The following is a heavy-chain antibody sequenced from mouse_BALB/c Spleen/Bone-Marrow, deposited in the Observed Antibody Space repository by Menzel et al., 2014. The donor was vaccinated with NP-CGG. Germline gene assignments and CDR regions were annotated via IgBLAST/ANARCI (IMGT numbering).Heavy chain of an antibody. CDR2: ISGGGSYT. CDR1: GFSFDSYG. J-gene: IGHJ3*01. CDR3: ARHAYYDQTEVSFVY. D-gene: IGHD2-4*01. Sequence: EVQVVESGGGLAKSGGSLKLSCAASGFSFDSYGMSWVRQTPEKRLEWVATISGGGSYTFYPDSVKGRFPIARDNAKNNLYLQLSSLRSEDTALYYCARHAYYDQTEVSFVYWGQGTLVTVSA. V-gene: IGHV5-9-2*01.